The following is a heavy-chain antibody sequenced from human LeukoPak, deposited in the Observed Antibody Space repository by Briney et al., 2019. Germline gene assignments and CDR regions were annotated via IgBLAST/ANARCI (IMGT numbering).Heavy chain of an antibody. CDR2: IWYDGSNK. D-gene: IGHD1-26*01. CDR1: GFTFSSYG. Sequence: GGSLRLSCAASGFTFSSYGMPWVRQAPGKGLEWVAVIWYDGSNKYYADSVKGRFTISRDNSKNTLYLQMNSLRAEDTAVYYCARDSSRSGSYSSGAFDIWGQGTMVTVSS. V-gene: IGHV3-33*01. CDR3: ARDSSRSGSYSSGAFDI. J-gene: IGHJ3*02.